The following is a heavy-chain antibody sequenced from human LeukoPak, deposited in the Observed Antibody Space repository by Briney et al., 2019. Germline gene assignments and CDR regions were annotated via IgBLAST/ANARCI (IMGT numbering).Heavy chain of an antibody. CDR1: GGSISSGDYY. V-gene: IGHV4-30-4*01. Sequence: SETLSLTCTVSGGSISSGDYYWSWIRQPPGKGLEWIGYIYYSGSTYYNPSLKSRVTISVDTSKNQFSLKLSSVTAADTAVYYCARDFGTYYDFWSGYFPDALDIWGQGTMVTVSS. CDR2: IYYSGST. CDR3: ARDFGTYYDFWSGYFPDALDI. J-gene: IGHJ3*02. D-gene: IGHD3-3*01.